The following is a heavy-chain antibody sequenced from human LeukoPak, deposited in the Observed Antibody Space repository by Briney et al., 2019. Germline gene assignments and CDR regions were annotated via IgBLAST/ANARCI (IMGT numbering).Heavy chain of an antibody. CDR3: ARGPVVPAAIDWFDP. CDR2: IYYSGSA. CDR1: GGSISSGGYY. Sequence: SQTLSLTCTVSGGSISSGGYYWSWIRQHPGKGLEWIGYIYYSGSAYYNPSLKSRVTISVDTSENQFSLKLSSVTAADTAVYYCARGPVVPAAIDWFDPWGQGTLVTVSS. V-gene: IGHV4-31*03. D-gene: IGHD2-2*02. J-gene: IGHJ5*02.